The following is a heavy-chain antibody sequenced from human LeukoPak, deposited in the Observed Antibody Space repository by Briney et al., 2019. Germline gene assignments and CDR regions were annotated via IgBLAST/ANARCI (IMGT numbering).Heavy chain of an antibody. CDR3: ARSYSGYDSNAFDI. CDR2: IYYSGST. D-gene: IGHD5-12*01. V-gene: IGHV4-59*01. CDR1: GGSISSYY. J-gene: IGHJ3*02. Sequence: PSETLSLTCTVSGGSISSYYWSWIRQPPGKGLEWIGYIYYSGSTNYNPSLKSRVTISEDSAKNQFSLKLSSVTAADTAVYYCARSYSGYDSNAFDIWGQGTTVTVSS.